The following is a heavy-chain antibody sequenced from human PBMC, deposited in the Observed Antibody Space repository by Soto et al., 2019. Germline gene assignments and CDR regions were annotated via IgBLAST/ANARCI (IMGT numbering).Heavy chain of an antibody. V-gene: IGHV4-34*01. CDR2: INHSGST. Sequence: PSETLSLTCAVDGESLSGFYWSWIRQPPGKRLEWLGEINHSGSTNYNPSLTSRVIMSVDTSKNQISLKLNSVTAADTAVYYCAKVRAYGFDYWGQGSLVTVSS. CDR3: AKVRAYGFDY. J-gene: IGHJ4*02. D-gene: IGHD4-17*01. CDR1: GESLSGFY.